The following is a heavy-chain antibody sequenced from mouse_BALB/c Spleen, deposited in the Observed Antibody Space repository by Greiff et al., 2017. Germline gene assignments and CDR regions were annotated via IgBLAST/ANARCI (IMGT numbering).Heavy chain of an antibody. V-gene: IGHV3-1*02. D-gene: IGHD1-1*01. CDR1: GYSITSGYS. CDR2: IHYSGST. CDR3: ERGGYYYGRSYVDWYFEV. Sequence: DVKLVESGPDLVKPSQSLSLTCTVTGYSITSGYSWHWIRQFPGNKLEWMGYIHYSGSTNYNPSLKSRISITRDTSKNQFFLQLNSVTTEDTATYYGERGGYYYGRSYVDWYFEVWGAGTTVTVAA. J-gene: IGHJ1*01.